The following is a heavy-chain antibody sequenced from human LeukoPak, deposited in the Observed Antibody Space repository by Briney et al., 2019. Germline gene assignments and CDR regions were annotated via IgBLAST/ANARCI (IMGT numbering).Heavy chain of an antibody. V-gene: IGHV4-39*01. J-gene: IGHJ4*02. CDR1: GGSISNSSYY. CDR3: ARHWVVTPNY. CDR2: IYYSGSA. Sequence: SETLSLTCIVSGGSISNSSYYWGWIRQPPGKGLEWIGSIYYSGSAYYNPSLKSRVTISVDTSKSQFSLKLTSVTAADTAVYYCARHWVVTPNYWGQGTLVTVSS. D-gene: IGHD4-23*01.